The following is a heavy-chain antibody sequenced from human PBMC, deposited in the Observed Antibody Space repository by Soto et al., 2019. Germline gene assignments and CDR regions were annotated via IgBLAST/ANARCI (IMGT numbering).Heavy chain of an antibody. D-gene: IGHD1-26*01. CDR3: ARLLVGETLAHFDY. CDR1: GYSFSTYW. CDR2: IYPGDSDT. Sequence: PGESLKISCKASGYSFSTYWIGWVRQMPGKGLEWMGIIYPGDSDTKYSPSLQGQVTISADTSISTAYLQWSSLKASDTAMYYCARLLVGETLAHFDYWGQGTLVTVSS. J-gene: IGHJ4*02. V-gene: IGHV5-51*01.